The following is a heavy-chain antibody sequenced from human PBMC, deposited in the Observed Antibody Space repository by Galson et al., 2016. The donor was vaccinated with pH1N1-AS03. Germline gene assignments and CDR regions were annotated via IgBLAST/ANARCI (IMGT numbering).Heavy chain of an antibody. CDR1: GFTFRTYG. J-gene: IGHJ6*02. CDR3: ARRSAAVSGTGCVDV. D-gene: IGHD6-19*01. Sequence: SLRLSCAASGFTFRTYGMNWVRQAPGKGLERVSSISSSSSYIYYADSVKGRFTISRDNARNSLYLQMNSLRAEDTAVYYCARRSAAVSGTGCVDVWGQGTTVTVSS. V-gene: IGHV3-21*01. CDR2: ISSSSSYI.